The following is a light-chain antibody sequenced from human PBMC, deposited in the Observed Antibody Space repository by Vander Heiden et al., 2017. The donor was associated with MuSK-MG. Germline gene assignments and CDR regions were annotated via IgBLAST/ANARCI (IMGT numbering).Light chain of an antibody. CDR2: AAI. CDR3: QYSYSTLL. J-gene: IGKJ5*01. Sequence: DIQMTQSPSSLSAPVGDRVTIPCRASQSIGTYLNWYQQQPGKAPKLLIYAAISVHSGVPFRFSGSGSGTDFTLTISRLQHEDFATYYCQYSYSTLLFGQGTRLEIK. V-gene: IGKV1-39*01. CDR1: QSIGTY.